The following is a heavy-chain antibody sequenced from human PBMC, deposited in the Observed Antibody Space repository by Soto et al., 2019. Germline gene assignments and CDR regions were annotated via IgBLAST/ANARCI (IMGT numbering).Heavy chain of an antibody. CDR2: IKSKTDGGTT. Sequence: GGSLRLSCAASGFTFSNAWMNWVRQAPGKGLEWVGRIKSKTDGGTTGYAAPVKGRFTISRDDSKNTLYLQMNSLKTEDTAVYYCTTGFIFLWFGEFANYFYYWGQRTLVTVSS. D-gene: IGHD3-10*01. J-gene: IGHJ4*02. CDR3: TTGFIFLWFGEFANYFYY. CDR1: GFTFSNAW. V-gene: IGHV3-15*07.